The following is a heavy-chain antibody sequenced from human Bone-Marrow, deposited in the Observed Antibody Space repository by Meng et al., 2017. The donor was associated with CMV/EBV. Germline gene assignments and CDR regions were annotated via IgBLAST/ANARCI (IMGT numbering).Heavy chain of an antibody. V-gene: IGHV4-61*01. Sequence: SETLSLTCTVSGGSVSSGSYYWSWIRQPPGKGLEWIEYIYYSGSTNYNPSLKSRVTISVDTSKNQFSLKLSSVTAADTAVYYCARDVGGATPDAFDIWGQGTMVTVSS. J-gene: IGHJ3*02. CDR3: ARDVGGATPDAFDI. CDR1: GGSVSSGSYY. CDR2: IYYSGST. D-gene: IGHD1-26*01.